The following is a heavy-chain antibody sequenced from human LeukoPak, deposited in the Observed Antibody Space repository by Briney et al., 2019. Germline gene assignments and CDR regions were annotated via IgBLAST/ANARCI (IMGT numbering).Heavy chain of an antibody. J-gene: IGHJ4*02. CDR1: GGSISSYY. Sequence: SETLSLTCTVSGGSISSYYWSWIRQPPGKGLEWIGYIYYSGSTNYNPSLKSRVTISVDTSKNQFSLKLSSVTAADTAVYYCARINYYDSSGASDYWGQGTLVTVSS. D-gene: IGHD3-22*01. V-gene: IGHV4-59*01. CDR2: IYYSGST. CDR3: ARINYYDSSGASDY.